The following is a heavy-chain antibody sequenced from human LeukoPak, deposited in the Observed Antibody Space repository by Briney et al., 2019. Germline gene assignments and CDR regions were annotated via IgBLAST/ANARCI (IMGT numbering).Heavy chain of an antibody. Sequence: SETLSLTCTVSGGSISSYYWSCIRQPPGKGLEWFGYICYSGSTNYNPSLKSRVTISVDTSKNPSSLKLSSVTAADTAVYYCARRIAVAGSSAFDIWGQGTMVTVSS. V-gene: IGHV4-59*08. J-gene: IGHJ3*02. CDR3: ARRIAVAGSSAFDI. CDR2: ICYSGST. D-gene: IGHD6-19*01. CDR1: GGSISSYY.